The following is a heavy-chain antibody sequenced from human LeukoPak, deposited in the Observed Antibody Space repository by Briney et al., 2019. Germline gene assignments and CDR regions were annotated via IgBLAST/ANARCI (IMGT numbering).Heavy chain of an antibody. J-gene: IGHJ5*02. V-gene: IGHV1-2*02. D-gene: IGHD3-9*01. Sequence: ASVKVSCKASGYTFTGYYMNLVRQAPGQGLEWMGWINSDSGFTKYAQKFQGRVTMTRDTSITTAYMDLTRLTSDDTAVYYCARNFDMKGFDPWGQGTLVTVSS. CDR1: GYTFTGYY. CDR3: ARNFDMKGFDP. CDR2: INSDSGFT.